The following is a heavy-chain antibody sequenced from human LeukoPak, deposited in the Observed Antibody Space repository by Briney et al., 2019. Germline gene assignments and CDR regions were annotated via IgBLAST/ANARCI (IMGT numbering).Heavy chain of an antibody. CDR3: AKGVSGTNFGMDV. V-gene: IGHV5-51*01. CDR2: IYPADSDT. Sequence: GESLNISCKGSGYSFINYWIAGVRQMPGKGLEWIGIIYPADSDTRHSPSFQGQVTISADKSISTAYLQWSSLKASDTAMYYCAKGVSGTNFGMDVWGQGTTVIVS. D-gene: IGHD3-10*01. J-gene: IGHJ6*02. CDR1: GYSFINYW.